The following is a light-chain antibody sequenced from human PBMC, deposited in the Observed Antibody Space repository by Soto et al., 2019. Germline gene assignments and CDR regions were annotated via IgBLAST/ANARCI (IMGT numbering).Light chain of an antibody. CDR2: GAS. J-gene: IGKJ4*01. CDR3: QQYGSSPRT. CDR1: QSVSSNY. V-gene: IGKV3-20*01. Sequence: EIVLTQSPGTLSLSPGERATLSCRASQSVSSNYLAWYQQNPGQAPRLLIYGASTRATGIPDRFSGSGSGTDFTLTISRLEPEDFAVYYCQQYGSSPRTFGGGTKV.